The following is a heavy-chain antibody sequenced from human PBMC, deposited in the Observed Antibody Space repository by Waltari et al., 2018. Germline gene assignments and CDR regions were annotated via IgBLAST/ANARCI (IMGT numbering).Heavy chain of an antibody. CDR1: GFTFSSYS. CDR3: ARALVGAAAGTGVDY. V-gene: IGHV3-21*01. D-gene: IGHD6-13*01. CDR2: ISSSSSYI. J-gene: IGHJ4*02. Sequence: EVQLVESGGGLVKPGGSLRLSCAASGFTFSSYSMNWVRQAPGKGLEWVSSISSSSSYIYYADSVKGRFTISRDNAKNSLYLQMNSLRAEDTAVYYCARALVGAAAGTGVDYWGQGTLVTVSS.